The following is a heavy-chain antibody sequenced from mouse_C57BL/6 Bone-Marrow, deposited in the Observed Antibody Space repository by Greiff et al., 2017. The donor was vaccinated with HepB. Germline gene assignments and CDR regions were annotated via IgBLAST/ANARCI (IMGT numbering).Heavy chain of an antibody. CDR2: ISSGGSYT. CDR3: ARRTTVVAYYAMDY. V-gene: IGHV5-6*01. CDR1: GFTFSSYG. D-gene: IGHD1-1*01. Sequence: EVQGVESGGDLVKPGGSLKLSCAASGFTFSSYGMSWVRQTPDKRLEWVATISSGGSYTYYPDSVKGRFTISRDNAKNTLYLQMSSLKSEDTAMYYCARRTTVVAYYAMDYWGQGTSVTVSS. J-gene: IGHJ4*01.